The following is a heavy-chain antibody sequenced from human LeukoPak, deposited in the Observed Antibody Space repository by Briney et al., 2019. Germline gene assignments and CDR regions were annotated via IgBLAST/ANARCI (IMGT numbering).Heavy chain of an antibody. CDR3: ARALTIFGVVIYDAFDI. V-gene: IGHV3-23*01. J-gene: IGHJ3*02. CDR1: GFTFSSYA. D-gene: IGHD3-3*01. CDR2: ISGSGGST. Sequence: GGSLRLSCAASGFTFSSYAMSWVRQAPGKGLEWVSAISGSGGSTYYADSVKGRFTISRDNSKSTLYLQMNSLRAEDTAVYYCARALTIFGVVIYDAFDIWGQGTMVTVSS.